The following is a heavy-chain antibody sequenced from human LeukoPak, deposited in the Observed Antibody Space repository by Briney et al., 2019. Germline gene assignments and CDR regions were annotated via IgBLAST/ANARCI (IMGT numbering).Heavy chain of an antibody. V-gene: IGHV3-48*03. CDR3: ARAFIVVVPAASPFDP. Sequence: GGSLRLSCAASGLTFRSYEMNWVRQAPGKGLEWVSYIDSGRGSSTNYADSVKGRFTISRDNAKNSLYLQMNSLRAEDTAVYYCARAFIVVVPAASPFDPWGQGTLVTVSS. CDR1: GLTFRSYE. CDR2: IDSGRGSST. D-gene: IGHD2-2*01. J-gene: IGHJ5*02.